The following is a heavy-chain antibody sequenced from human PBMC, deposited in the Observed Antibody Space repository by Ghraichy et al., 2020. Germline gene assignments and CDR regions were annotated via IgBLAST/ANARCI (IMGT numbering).Heavy chain of an antibody. V-gene: IGHV3-7*01. J-gene: IGHJ4*02. Sequence: GGSLRLSCSVSGFTFSRYWMRWVRQAPGKGLEWVASIKADGSERYYVDSVKGRFTISRDNAENSLSLEMNSLRAEDTAMYYCARDPFGDYKYGGTDYWGQGTVVAVSS. CDR3: ARDPFGDYKYGGTDY. CDR2: IKADGSER. D-gene: IGHD4-17*01. CDR1: GFTFSRYW.